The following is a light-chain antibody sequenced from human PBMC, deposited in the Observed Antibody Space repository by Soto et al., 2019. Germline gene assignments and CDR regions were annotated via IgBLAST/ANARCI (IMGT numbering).Light chain of an antibody. V-gene: IGLV2-8*01. J-gene: IGLJ1*01. CDR1: SSDVGGYKY. CDR2: EVN. CDR3: SSYAGSNNFV. Sequence: QSALTQLPSASGSPGQSVTISCTGTSSDVGGYKYVSWYQQHPGKAPKLMIYEVNKRPSGVPDRFSGSKSGNTASLTVSGLQAEDEADYYCSSYAGSNNFVFGTGTKLTVL.